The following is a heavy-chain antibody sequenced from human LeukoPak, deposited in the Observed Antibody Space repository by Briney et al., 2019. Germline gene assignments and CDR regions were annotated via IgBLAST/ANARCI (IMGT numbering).Heavy chain of an antibody. J-gene: IGHJ4*02. Sequence: SETLSLTCTVSGGSISSYYWSWIRQPAGKGLEWIGRIYTSGSTNYNPSLKSRVTISVDTSKNQFSLKLSSVTAADTAVYYCARHYYDSSGYDLVPYFDYWGQGTLVTVSS. D-gene: IGHD3-22*01. V-gene: IGHV4-4*07. CDR1: GGSISSYY. CDR3: ARHYYDSSGYDLVPYFDY. CDR2: IYTSGST.